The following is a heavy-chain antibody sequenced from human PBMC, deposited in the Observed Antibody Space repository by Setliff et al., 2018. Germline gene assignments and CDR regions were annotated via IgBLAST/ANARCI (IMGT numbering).Heavy chain of an antibody. CDR2: VYDTGTT. V-gene: IGHV4-59*01. J-gene: IGHJ6*02. Sequence: PSETLSLTCTVSGGSINNYYWSWIRQAPGKGLEWVGYVYDTGTTNYSPSLKGRVIISVDASKNRLSLQLNSVTAADTAVYYCARDRSAYNYGLDVWGQGTTVTVSS. CDR3: ARDRSAYNYGLDV. CDR1: GGSINNYY.